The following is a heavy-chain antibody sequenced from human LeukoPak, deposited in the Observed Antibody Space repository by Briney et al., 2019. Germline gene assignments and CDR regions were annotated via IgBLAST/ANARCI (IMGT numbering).Heavy chain of an antibody. CDR3: AREDIVVVPAAIRGGYGWFDP. D-gene: IGHD2-2*02. J-gene: IGHJ5*02. V-gene: IGHV1-2*02. CDR1: GYTFTDYY. Sequence: ASVKVSCKASGYTFTDYYMHWVRQAPGQGLEWMGWISPNSGGTNYAQKFQGRVTMTRDTSTSTAYMELTRLRSDDTAVYYCAREDIVVVPAAIRGGYGWFDPWGQGTLVTVSS. CDR2: ISPNSGGT.